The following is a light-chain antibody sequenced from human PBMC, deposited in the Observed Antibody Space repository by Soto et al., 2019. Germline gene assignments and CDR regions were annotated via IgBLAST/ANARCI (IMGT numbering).Light chain of an antibody. CDR2: GAS. CDR3: XXYGSSPRVT. CDR1: QSVSSSY. V-gene: IGKV3-20*01. J-gene: IGKJ4*01. Sequence: EIVLTQSPGTLSLSPGERATLSCRASQSVSSSYLAWYQQKPGQAPRLLIYGASSRATGIPDRFSGSGSGTDXXXTXXXXEPEXFAVXXXXXYGSSPRVTFGGGTKVEIK.